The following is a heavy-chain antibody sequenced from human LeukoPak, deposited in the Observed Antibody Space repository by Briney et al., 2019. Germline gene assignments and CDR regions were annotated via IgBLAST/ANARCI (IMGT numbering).Heavy chain of an antibody. J-gene: IGHJ6*02. CDR1: GGYISSYY. CDR2: IYYSGST. CDR3: ASGVDSSSWYGGNYYYYYYGMDV. V-gene: IGHV4-59*01. D-gene: IGHD6-13*01. Sequence: NPSETLSLTCTVSGGYISSYYWSWIRQPPGKGLEWIGYIYYSGSTNYNPSLKSRVTISVDTSKNQFSLKLSSVTAADTAVYYCASGVDSSSWYGGNYYYYYYGMDVWGQGTTVTVSS.